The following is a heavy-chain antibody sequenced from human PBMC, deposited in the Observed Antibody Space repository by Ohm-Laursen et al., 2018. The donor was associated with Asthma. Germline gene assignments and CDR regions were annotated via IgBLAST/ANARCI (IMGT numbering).Heavy chain of an antibody. D-gene: IGHD2-2*01. V-gene: IGHV3-7*01. CDR1: GFAFSDYY. CDR2: IKPDGSQT. Sequence: SLRLSCAASGFAFSDYYVDWVRQAPGKGLQWLAFIKPDGSQTYYADSMEGRFSISRDNSKNSLYLQMSSLRGEDTAIYYCATLSWYASQFWGQGTLVTVSS. J-gene: IGHJ4*02. CDR3: ATLSWYASQF.